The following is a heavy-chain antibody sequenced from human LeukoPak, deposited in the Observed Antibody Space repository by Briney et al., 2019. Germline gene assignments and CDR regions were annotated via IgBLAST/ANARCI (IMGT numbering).Heavy chain of an antibody. CDR2: ISGSGGST. V-gene: IGHV3-23*01. D-gene: IGHD3-16*02. CDR1: GFTFSSYA. J-gene: IGHJ3*02. CDR3: AKERVITFGGVIVNDAFDI. Sequence: GGSLRLSCAASGFTFSSYATSWVRQAPGKGLEWVSAISGSGGSTYYADSVKGRFTISRDNSKNTLYLQMNSLRAEDTAVYYCAKERVITFGGVIVNDAFDIWGQGTMVTVSS.